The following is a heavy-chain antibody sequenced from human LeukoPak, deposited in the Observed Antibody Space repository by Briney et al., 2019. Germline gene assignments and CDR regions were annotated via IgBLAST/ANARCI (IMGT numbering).Heavy chain of an antibody. V-gene: IGHV4-39*07. J-gene: IGHJ3*02. CDR2: IYYSGST. Sequence: PSETLSLTCTVSGGSISSSSYYWGWIRQPPGKGLEWIGSIYYSGSTYYNPSLKSRVTISVDTSKNQFSLKLSSVTAADTAVYYCARDKPYYYDSSGYYRTFDIWGQGTMVTVSS. CDR1: GGSISSSSYY. D-gene: IGHD3-22*01. CDR3: ARDKPYYYDSSGYYRTFDI.